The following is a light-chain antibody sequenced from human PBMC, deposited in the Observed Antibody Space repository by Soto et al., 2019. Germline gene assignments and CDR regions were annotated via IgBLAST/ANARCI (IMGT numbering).Light chain of an antibody. CDR3: SSFSSSSTPYV. J-gene: IGLJ1*01. CDR1: STDVGGYKY. V-gene: IGLV2-14*01. Sequence: QSALTQPASVSGSPGQSITISCTGTSTDVGGYKYVSWYQQHPGTAPKLMIFEVNGRPSGVSDRFSGSKSGNTASLTISGLQPEDEADYYCSSFSSSSTPYVFGTGTKHTVL. CDR2: EVN.